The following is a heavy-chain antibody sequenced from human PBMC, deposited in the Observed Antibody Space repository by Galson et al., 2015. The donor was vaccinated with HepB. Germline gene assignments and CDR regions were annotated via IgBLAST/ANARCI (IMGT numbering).Heavy chain of an antibody. Sequence: SETLSLTCTVSGGSISSYYWSWIRQPPGKGLEWIGYIYYSGSTNYNPSLKSRVTISVDTSKNQFSLKLSSVTAADTAVYYCARDDGDFFDYWGQGTLVTVSS. CDR1: GGSISSYY. D-gene: IGHD4-17*01. V-gene: IGHV4-59*01. J-gene: IGHJ4*02. CDR2: IYYSGST. CDR3: ARDDGDFFDY.